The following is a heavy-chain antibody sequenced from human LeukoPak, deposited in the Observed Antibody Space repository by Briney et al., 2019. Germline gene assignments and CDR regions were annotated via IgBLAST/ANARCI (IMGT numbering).Heavy chain of an antibody. J-gene: IGHJ4*02. Sequence: PSETLSLTCTVSGGSISSGPYYWGWIRQPPGKGLEWIGNIYYGENTYYNPSLKSRVTISVDTSKNQFSLKLSSVTAADTAVYYCARQTGSGLFSLPGGQGTLVTVSS. CDR3: ARQTGSGLFSLP. V-gene: IGHV4-39*01. CDR2: IYYGENT. D-gene: IGHD3-10*01. CDR1: GGSISSGPYY.